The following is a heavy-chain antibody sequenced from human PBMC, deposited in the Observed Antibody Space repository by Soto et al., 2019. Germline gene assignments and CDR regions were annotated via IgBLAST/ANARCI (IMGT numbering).Heavy chain of an antibody. D-gene: IGHD2-15*01. V-gene: IGHV1-24*01. J-gene: IGHJ5*02. CDR2: FDPEDGET. Sequence: GASVKVSCKVSGYTLTELSMHWVRQAPGKGLEWMGGFDPEDGETIYAQKFQGRVTMTEDTSTDTAYMELSSLRSEDTAVYYCATYCSGGSCYYWFDPWGQGTLVTVSS. CDR3: ATYCSGGSCYYWFDP. CDR1: GYTLTELS.